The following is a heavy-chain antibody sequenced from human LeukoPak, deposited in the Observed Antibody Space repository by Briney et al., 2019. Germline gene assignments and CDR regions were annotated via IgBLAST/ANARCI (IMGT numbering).Heavy chain of an antibody. V-gene: IGHV4-34*01. D-gene: IGHD3-22*01. J-gene: IGHJ4*02. CDR3: ARAGDSSGYCDS. CDR1: GGSFSGYY. Sequence: SETLSLTCAVYGGSFSGYYWSWIRQPPGKGLEWIGEINHSGSTNYSPSLKSRVTISVDTSKNQFSLKLSSVTAAVTAVYYCARAGDSSGYCDSWGQGTLVTVSS. CDR2: INHSGST.